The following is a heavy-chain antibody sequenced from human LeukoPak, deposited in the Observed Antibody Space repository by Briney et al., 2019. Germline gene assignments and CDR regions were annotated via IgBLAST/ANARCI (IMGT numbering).Heavy chain of an antibody. V-gene: IGHV3-48*01. CDR3: ARDRGYSSRRIHYGMDV. D-gene: IGHD6-13*01. CDR1: GFTFRSYS. J-gene: IGHJ6*02. Sequence: PGGSLRLSCAASGFTFRSYSMNWVRQAPGKGLEWVSYVATGSRTTNYADSVKGRFTISRDNSKNTLYLQMNSLRAEDTAVYYCARDRGYSSRRIHYGMDVWGQGTTVTVSS. CDR2: VATGSRTT.